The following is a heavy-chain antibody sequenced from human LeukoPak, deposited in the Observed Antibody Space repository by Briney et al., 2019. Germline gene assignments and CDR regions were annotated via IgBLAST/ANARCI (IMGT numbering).Heavy chain of an antibody. J-gene: IGHJ4*02. Sequence: PGGSLRLSCAASGFTFSSYWMHWVLQAPGKGLVWVSRINSAGSSTSYADSVKGRFTISRDNAKNTLYLQMNSLRAEDTAVYFCARMYYHDSSDYYWAPDYWGQGTLVTVSS. D-gene: IGHD3-22*01. V-gene: IGHV3-74*01. CDR1: GFTFSSYW. CDR2: INSAGSST. CDR3: ARMYYHDSSDYYWAPDY.